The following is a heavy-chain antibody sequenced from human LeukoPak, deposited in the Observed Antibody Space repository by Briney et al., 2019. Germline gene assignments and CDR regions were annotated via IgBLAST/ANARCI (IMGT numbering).Heavy chain of an antibody. Sequence: GGSLRLSCAASGFTFSSYWMSWVRQAPGKGLEWVANIKQDGSEKYYVDSVKGRFTISRDNAKNSLYLQMNSLRAEDTAVYYCARSVALERVGGMNDAFDIWGQGTMVTVSS. CDR1: GFTFSSYW. CDR2: IKQDGSEK. D-gene: IGHD1-1*01. V-gene: IGHV3-7*01. CDR3: ARSVALERVGGMNDAFDI. J-gene: IGHJ3*02.